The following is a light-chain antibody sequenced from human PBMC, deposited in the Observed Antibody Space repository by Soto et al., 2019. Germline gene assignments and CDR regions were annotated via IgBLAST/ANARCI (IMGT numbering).Light chain of an antibody. V-gene: IGKV1-5*01. J-gene: IGKJ1*01. Sequence: DIQMTQSPSTLSASVGDRVTITCRASQSISSWLAWYQQKPGKAPKVLIYDASSLESGVPSRFSGSVSGTEFTLTLSSQQPDDVATYYCQQYNPLWTFGQGTKVDIK. CDR2: DAS. CDR3: QQYNPLWT. CDR1: QSISSW.